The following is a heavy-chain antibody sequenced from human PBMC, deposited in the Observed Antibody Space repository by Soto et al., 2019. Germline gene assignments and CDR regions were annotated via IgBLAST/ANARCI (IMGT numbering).Heavy chain of an antibody. J-gene: IGHJ4*02. CDR1: GFTFTGFW. Sequence: EVQLVDSGGGLVQPGGSLRLSCAASGFTFTGFWMAWVRQAPGKGLEWVANINQDGSQRYYMDSVKGRFTISRDNAEKSLYLQMNSLRAVDTAVYYCARTGDDYWGQGTLVTVSS. CDR3: ARTGDDY. V-gene: IGHV3-7*01. CDR2: INQDGSQR. D-gene: IGHD3-10*01.